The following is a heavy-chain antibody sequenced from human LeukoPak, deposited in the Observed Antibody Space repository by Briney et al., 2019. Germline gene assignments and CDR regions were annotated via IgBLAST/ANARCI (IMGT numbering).Heavy chain of an antibody. CDR2: TSPDEGLK. D-gene: IGHD1-26*01. V-gene: IGHV3-30*04. CDR3: TRDPILGAPDYFDY. CDR1: GFTFSSYA. Sequence: GRSLRLSCAASGFTFSSYAMHWLRQAPGKGLEWVAVTSPDEGLKFYGDSVKGRFTISRYNSKNTMYLQMNNLREEDTAVYYCTRDPILGAPDYFDYWGQGTLVTVSS. J-gene: IGHJ4*02.